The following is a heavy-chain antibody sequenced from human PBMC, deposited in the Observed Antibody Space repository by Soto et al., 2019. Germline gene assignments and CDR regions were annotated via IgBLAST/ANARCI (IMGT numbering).Heavy chain of an antibody. D-gene: IGHD2-2*01. CDR1: GLSISSYW. CDR2: IKEDGSEK. Sequence: EVQVVESGGGLVQPGGSLRLSCAASGLSISSYWMTWVRQAPGKGLEWVANIKEDGSEKYYVDSVKGRFTISRDNAKNSLYLQMNSLRAEDTAVYYCAPNIVLVPGGDYYYAMDAWGQGTTVTVSS. V-gene: IGHV3-7*01. CDR3: APNIVLVPGGDYYYAMDA. J-gene: IGHJ6*02.